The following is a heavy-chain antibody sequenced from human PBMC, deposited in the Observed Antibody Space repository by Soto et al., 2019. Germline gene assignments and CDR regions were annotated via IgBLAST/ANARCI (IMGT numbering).Heavy chain of an antibody. V-gene: IGHV4-31*03. D-gene: IGHD3-9*01. Sequence: QVQLQESGPGLVRPSQTLSLTCTLSGDSISSDGYYWSWIRQRPGKGLEWIGDFYYSGTTSYYPAPRIRLTISVDTSKNLFSLRLSSVTATDTAVYYCARRLDILTGSDSFDVWGRGTLVTVSS. CDR3: ARRLDILTGSDSFDV. CDR2: FYYSGTT. J-gene: IGHJ3*01. CDR1: GDSISSDGYY.